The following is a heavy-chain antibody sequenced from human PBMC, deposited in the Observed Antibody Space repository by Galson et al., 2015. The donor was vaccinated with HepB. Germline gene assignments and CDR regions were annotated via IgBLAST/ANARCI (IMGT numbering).Heavy chain of an antibody. J-gene: IGHJ3*02. CDR1: GFIVRTNY. D-gene: IGHD3-22*01. CDR2: IYSDDTT. Sequence: SLRLSCAASGFIVRTNYMSWVRQAPGKGLEWVSVIYSDDTTYYGDSVKGRFTISRDNSKNTVYLQMNGLRAEDTAVYFCARELLRAGSYFYDREGAFDIWGQGTMVTVSS. V-gene: IGHV3-66*02. CDR3: ARELLRAGSYFYDREGAFDI.